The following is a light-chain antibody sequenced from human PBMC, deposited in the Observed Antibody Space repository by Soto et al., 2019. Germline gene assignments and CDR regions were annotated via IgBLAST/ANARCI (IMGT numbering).Light chain of an antibody. CDR3: HQYGSSSWT. Sequence: EIALTQSPGTLSLSPGARATLSCRASQSVSSSYLAWYQQKPGQAPRLLIYGASSRATGISDRFSGSGSGTDFTLTISRLEPEDFAVYYCHQYGSSSWTFGQGTKVDI. CDR2: GAS. CDR1: QSVSSSY. V-gene: IGKV3-20*01. J-gene: IGKJ1*01.